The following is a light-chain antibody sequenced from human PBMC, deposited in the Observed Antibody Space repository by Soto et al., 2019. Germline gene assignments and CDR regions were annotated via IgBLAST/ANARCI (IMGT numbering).Light chain of an antibody. J-gene: IGLJ1*01. CDR2: EVS. CDR1: GSDVGGYNY. V-gene: IGLV2-8*01. CDR3: SSYAGNSWV. Sequence: QSVLTQPPSASGSPGQSVAISCTGTGSDVGGYNYVSWYQQHPGKAPKLMIYEVSQRPSGVPDRFSGSKSGNTASLTVSGLQAEDEADYYCSSYAGNSWVFGTGTKVTVL.